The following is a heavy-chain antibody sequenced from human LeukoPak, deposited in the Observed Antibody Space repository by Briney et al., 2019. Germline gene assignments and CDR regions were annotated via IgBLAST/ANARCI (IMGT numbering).Heavy chain of an antibody. Sequence: GGSLRLSCAASGFTFSSYAVSWVRQAPGKGLEWVSAISGSGGSTYYADSVKGRFTISRDNSKNTLYLQMNSLRAEDTAVYYCAKSWLVRDYFDYWGQGTLVTVSS. D-gene: IGHD6-19*01. CDR3: AKSWLVRDYFDY. V-gene: IGHV3-23*01. CDR1: GFTFSSYA. CDR2: ISGSGGST. J-gene: IGHJ4*02.